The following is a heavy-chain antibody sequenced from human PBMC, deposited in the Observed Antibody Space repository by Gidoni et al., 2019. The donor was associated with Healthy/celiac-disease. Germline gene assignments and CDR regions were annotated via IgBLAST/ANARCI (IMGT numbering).Heavy chain of an antibody. Sequence: EVQLVQSGAEVKKPGESLKISCKGSGYSFTSYWSGWVRQMPGKGLEWMGIIYPGDSDTRYSPSFQGQVTISADKSISTAYLQWSSLKASDTAMYYCARHGSGYSYGPAANWFDPWGQGTLVTVSS. CDR3: ARHGSGYSYGPAANWFDP. V-gene: IGHV5-51*01. CDR1: GYSFTSYW. J-gene: IGHJ5*02. D-gene: IGHD5-18*01. CDR2: IYPGDSDT.